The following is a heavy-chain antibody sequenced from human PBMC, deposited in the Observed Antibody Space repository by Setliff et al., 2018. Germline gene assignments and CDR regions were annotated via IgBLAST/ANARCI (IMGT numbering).Heavy chain of an antibody. J-gene: IGHJ4*02. CDR1: GDSMSGASISSLNSY. CDR2: ISTSGNT. V-gene: IGHV4-61*09. Sequence: PSETLSLTCSVSGDSMSGASISSLNSYWRWMRQPAGKELEWIGHISTSGNTNYNPSLKNRAIVSMDTSKNEFSLKVTSVTAADTAVYYCARAHFWSGHHDYWGQGTLVTVSS. D-gene: IGHD3-3*02. CDR3: ARAHFWSGHHDY.